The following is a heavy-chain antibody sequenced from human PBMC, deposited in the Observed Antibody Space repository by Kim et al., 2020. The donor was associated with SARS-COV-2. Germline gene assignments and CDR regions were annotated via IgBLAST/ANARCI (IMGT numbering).Heavy chain of an antibody. V-gene: IGHV4-34*01. CDR1: GGSFSGYY. J-gene: IGHJ4*02. CDR2: INHSGST. D-gene: IGHD3-22*01. Sequence: SETLSLTCAVYGGSFSGYYWSWIRQPPGKGLEWIGEINHSGSTNYNPSLKSRVTISVDTSKNQFSLKLSSVTAADTAVYYCARRISYYDSSGYKRPFDYWGQETLVNVSS. CDR3: ARRISYYDSSGYKRPFDY.